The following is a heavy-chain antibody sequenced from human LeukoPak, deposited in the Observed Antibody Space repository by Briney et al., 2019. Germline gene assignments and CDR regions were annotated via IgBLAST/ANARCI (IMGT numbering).Heavy chain of an antibody. Sequence: GGSLRLSCAASGFTFSSHLMHWVRQAQGTGLVWVSSVKSDGTATNYADSVKGRFTISRDNAKNTLYLQMNSLRAEDTAVYYCARKMIVDDYWGQGTLVTVSS. D-gene: IGHD3-22*01. CDR2: VKSDGTAT. CDR3: ARKMIVDDY. CDR1: GFTFSSHL. J-gene: IGHJ4*02. V-gene: IGHV3-74*01.